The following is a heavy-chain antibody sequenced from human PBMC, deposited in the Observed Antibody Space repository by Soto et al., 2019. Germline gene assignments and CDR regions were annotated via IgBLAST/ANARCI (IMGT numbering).Heavy chain of an antibody. CDR3: ARVATCSGGSCWVGMDV. V-gene: IGHV4-39*01. CDR1: GGSISSSNYY. J-gene: IGHJ6*02. Sequence: SETLSLTCTVSGGSISSSNYYWGWIRQPPGKGLEWIGTIYYSGSTYYNPSLKSRVTISVDTSKNQFSLKVTSVTAADTAVYYCARVATCSGGSCWVGMDVWGQGTTVTVSS. D-gene: IGHD2-15*01. CDR2: IYYSGST.